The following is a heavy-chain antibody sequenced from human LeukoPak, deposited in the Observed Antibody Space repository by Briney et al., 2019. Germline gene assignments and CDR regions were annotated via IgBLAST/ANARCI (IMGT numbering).Heavy chain of an antibody. D-gene: IGHD3-9*01. CDR1: RGTFSSYA. Sequence: SVKVSCKASRGTFSSYAISWVRQAPGQGLEWMGGIIPIFGIANYAQKFQGRVTITTDESTSTAYMELSRLRFEDTAVYYCARQGYTNNLGGYFGDKDDGFDLWGQGTMVTVSS. J-gene: IGHJ3*01. V-gene: IGHV1-69*05. CDR3: ARQGYTNNLGGYFGDKDDGFDL. CDR2: IIPIFGIA.